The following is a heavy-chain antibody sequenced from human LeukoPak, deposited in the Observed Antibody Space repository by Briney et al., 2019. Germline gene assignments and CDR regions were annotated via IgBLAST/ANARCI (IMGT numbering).Heavy chain of an antibody. D-gene: IGHD3-22*01. Sequence: PSETLSLTCTVSGGSVSSGSYYWSWIRQPPGKGLEWIGYIYYSGSTNYNPSLKSRVTISVDTSKNQFSLKLSSVTAADTAVYYCARAYWLLPWFDPWGQGTLVTVSS. CDR2: IYYSGST. V-gene: IGHV4-61*01. J-gene: IGHJ5*02. CDR1: GGSVSSGSYY. CDR3: ARAYWLLPWFDP.